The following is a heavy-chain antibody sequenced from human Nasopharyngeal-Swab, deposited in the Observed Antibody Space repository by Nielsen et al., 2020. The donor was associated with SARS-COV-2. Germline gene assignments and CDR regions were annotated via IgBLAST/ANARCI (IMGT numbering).Heavy chain of an antibody. V-gene: IGHV4-61*01. CDR1: GDSIDSGSYY. D-gene: IGHD6-13*01. CDR3: ARGRFSSSWYCFDH. J-gene: IGHJ5*02. Sequence: LSLTCTVSGDSIDSGSYYWTWIRQSPGKGLEWICYISYSGSTNYNPSLKSRVTMSIDTSKNQFSLNLSSVTAADTAVYYCARGRFSSSWYCFDHWGQGTRVTVSS. CDR2: ISYSGST.